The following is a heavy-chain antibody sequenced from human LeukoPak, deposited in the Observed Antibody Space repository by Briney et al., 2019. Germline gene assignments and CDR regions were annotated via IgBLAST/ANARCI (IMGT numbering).Heavy chain of an antibody. CDR3: ARGPPLLATTSPYYFDV. V-gene: IGHV3-21*01. D-gene: IGHD1/OR15-1a*01. J-gene: IGHJ4*01. CDR1: GCTFSSYS. CDR2: ISWGSRYI. Sequence: GGSLTLPCPDSGCTFSSYSMNWVRQPPGTGLEWVASISWGSRYIYYVDSVKGRFTTSRDHGNHSLYLQMNSLRAEDTAVYYCARGPPLLATTSPYYFDVWGNGTLVTVSS.